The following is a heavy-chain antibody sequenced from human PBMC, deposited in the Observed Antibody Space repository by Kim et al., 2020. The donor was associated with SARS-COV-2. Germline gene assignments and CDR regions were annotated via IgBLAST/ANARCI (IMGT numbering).Heavy chain of an antibody. CDR3: AKGRAATGWFDP. J-gene: IGHJ5*02. Sequence: VKGRFTCTRDNAKNTLYRQMNSLRAEDTAVYYCAKGRAATGWFDPWGQGTLVTVSS. V-gene: IGHV3-23*01.